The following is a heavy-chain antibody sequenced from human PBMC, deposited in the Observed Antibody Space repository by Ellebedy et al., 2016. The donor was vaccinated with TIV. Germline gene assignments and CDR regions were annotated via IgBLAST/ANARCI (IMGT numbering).Heavy chain of an antibody. CDR1: GFTFSSFA. CDR2: ISGTGDIT. CDR3: AKDRDYSSSYYMGDGSFDV. D-gene: IGHD6-13*01. Sequence: GGSLRLXXAASGFTFSSFAMSWVRQAPGKGLEWVSSISGTGDITYYADSVKGRFTISRDNSKTTLYLQMNSLRAEDTAVYSCAKDRDYSSSYYMGDGSFDVWGQGTMVTVSS. V-gene: IGHV3-23*01. J-gene: IGHJ3*01.